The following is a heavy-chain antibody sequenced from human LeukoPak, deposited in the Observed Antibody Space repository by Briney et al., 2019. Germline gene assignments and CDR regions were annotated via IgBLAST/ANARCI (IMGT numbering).Heavy chain of an antibody. CDR3: ARGHDYDSSVAY. V-gene: IGHV3-66*01. CDR2: IYSGGST. D-gene: IGHD3-22*01. J-gene: IGHJ4*02. CDR1: GFTVSSNY. Sequence: PGGSLRLSCAAYGFTVSSNYMSWVRQAPGKGLEWVSVIYSGGSTYYADSVKGRFTISRDNSKNTVDLQMNSLRAEDTAVYYCARGHDYDSSVAYWGQGTLVTVSS.